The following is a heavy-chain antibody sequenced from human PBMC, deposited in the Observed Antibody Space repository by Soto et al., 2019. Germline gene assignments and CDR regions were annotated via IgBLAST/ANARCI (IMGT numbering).Heavy chain of an antibody. D-gene: IGHD3-3*01. V-gene: IGHV3-15*01. CDR2: IKSKSDGATT. CDR1: GFTFSNAL. Sequence: GGSLRLSCAASGFTFSNALMTWVRQAPGKGLEWVGRIKSKSDGATTDYAAPVRGRFIISRDDSKNTLYLQMNSLKTEDKAVYYCNKGITIFGVVIDTWGQGTLVTVSS. J-gene: IGHJ5*02. CDR3: NKGITIFGVVIDT.